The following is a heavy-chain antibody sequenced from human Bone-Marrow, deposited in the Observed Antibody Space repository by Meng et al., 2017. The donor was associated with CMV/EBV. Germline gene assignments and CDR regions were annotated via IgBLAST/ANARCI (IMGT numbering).Heavy chain of an antibody. CDR3: ARAVEGLWSGSEFDP. CDR1: GGTFSSYA. CDR2: IIPIFGSA. Sequence: SVKVSCKASGGTFSSYAISWVRQAPGQGLEWMGGIIPIFGSANYAQKFQGRVTITTDESTSTAYMELSSLRSEDTAVYYCARAVEGLWSGSEFDPWGQGTLVTVSS. V-gene: IGHV1-69*05. D-gene: IGHD3-3*01. J-gene: IGHJ5*02.